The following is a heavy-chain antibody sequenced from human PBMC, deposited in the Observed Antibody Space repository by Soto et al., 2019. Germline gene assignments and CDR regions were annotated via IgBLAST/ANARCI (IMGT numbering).Heavy chain of an antibody. CDR1: GYTFTSYG. J-gene: IGHJ5*02. D-gene: IGHD6-19*01. Sequence: ASVKVSCKASGYTFTSYGISWVRQAPGQGLEWMGWISAYNGNTNYAQKLQGRVTMTTDTSTSTAYMELRSLRSDDTAVYYCASDIGAVGLQWFDPWGQGTLVTVSS. V-gene: IGHV1-18*01. CDR3: ASDIGAVGLQWFDP. CDR2: ISAYNGNT.